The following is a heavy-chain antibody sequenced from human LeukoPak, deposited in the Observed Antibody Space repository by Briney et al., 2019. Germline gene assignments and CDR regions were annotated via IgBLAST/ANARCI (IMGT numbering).Heavy chain of an antibody. Sequence: GGSLRLSCAGSGFTFNRYWMHWVRQAPGKGLEWVANIKEDGSEKYYVDSVKGRFTISRDNAKNSLYLQMNRLRVEDTAVYFCARDLSQYFDWLLSGETWGQGPLVTVSS. CDR3: ARDLSQYFDWLLSGET. D-gene: IGHD3-9*01. J-gene: IGHJ5*02. CDR2: IKEDGSEK. V-gene: IGHV3-7*04. CDR1: GFTFNRYW.